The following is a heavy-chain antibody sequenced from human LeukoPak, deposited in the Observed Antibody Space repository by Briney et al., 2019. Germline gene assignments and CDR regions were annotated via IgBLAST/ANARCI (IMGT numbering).Heavy chain of an antibody. CDR2: INPNSGGT. CDR1: GYTFTGYY. V-gene: IGHV1-2*02. J-gene: IGHJ4*02. D-gene: IGHD2-21*02. CDR3: ARDVVVTAMGY. Sequence: ASVKVSCKASGYTFTGYYMHWVRQAPGQGLEWMGWINPNSGGTNYAQKFQGRVTMTRDTSISTAHMELSRLRSDDTAVYYRARDVVVTAMGYWGQGTLVTVSS.